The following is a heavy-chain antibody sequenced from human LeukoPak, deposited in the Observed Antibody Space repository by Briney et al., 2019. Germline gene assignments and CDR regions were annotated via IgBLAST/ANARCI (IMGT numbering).Heavy chain of an antibody. D-gene: IGHD3-10*01. V-gene: IGHV4-59*12. CDR3: ARANQNYYGSGSYYFAFDI. Sequence: PSETLSLTCTVSGGSISSYYWSWIRQPPGKGLEWIGYIYHSGSTYYNPSLKSRVTISVDRSKNQFSLKLSSVTAADTAVYYCARANQNYYGSGSYYFAFDIWGQGTMVTVSS. CDR1: GGSISSYY. CDR2: IYHSGST. J-gene: IGHJ3*02.